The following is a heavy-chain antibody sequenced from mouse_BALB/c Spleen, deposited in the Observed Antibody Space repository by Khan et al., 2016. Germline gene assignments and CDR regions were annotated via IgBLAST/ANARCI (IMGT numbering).Heavy chain of an antibody. V-gene: IGHV1-9*01. CDR2: MLPRSGSA. Sequence: QVQLQQSGTELMKPGASVKISCKATGYTFSSYWIEWVKQRPGHGLEWIGEMLPRSGSANYNEKFKGKATFTADTFSNTAYMQLSGLTFEDSAVYYCARFSDYWCQGTTLTVSS. J-gene: IGHJ2*01. CDR3: ARFSDY. CDR1: GYTFSSYW.